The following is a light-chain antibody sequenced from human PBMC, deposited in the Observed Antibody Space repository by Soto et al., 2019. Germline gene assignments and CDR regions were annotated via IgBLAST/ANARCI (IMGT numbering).Light chain of an antibody. CDR3: QHYDTYFPT. Sequence: DIQMTQSPSTLSASVGDRVTITCRASQSINSWLAWFQQKPGKAPKLLIYKASSLEGGVPSRFSGSGSGTEFTLTISSLQPDDFATYYCQHYDTYFPTFGQGTKVEIK. CDR1: QSINSW. J-gene: IGKJ1*01. CDR2: KAS. V-gene: IGKV1-5*03.